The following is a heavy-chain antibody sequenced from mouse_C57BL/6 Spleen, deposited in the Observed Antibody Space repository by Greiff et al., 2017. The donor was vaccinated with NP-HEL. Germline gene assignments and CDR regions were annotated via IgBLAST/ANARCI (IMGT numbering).Heavy chain of an antibody. V-gene: IGHV1-26*01. CDR2: INPNNGGT. J-gene: IGHJ3*01. D-gene: IGHD2-1*01. CDR3: ARWGGKQAWFAY. CDR1: GYTFTDYY. Sequence: EVQLQQSGPELVKPGASVKISCKASGYTFTDYYMNWVKQSHGKSLEWIGDINPNNGGTSYNQKFKGKATLTVDKSSSTAYMELRSLTSEDSAVYYCARWGGKQAWFAYWGQGTLVTVSA.